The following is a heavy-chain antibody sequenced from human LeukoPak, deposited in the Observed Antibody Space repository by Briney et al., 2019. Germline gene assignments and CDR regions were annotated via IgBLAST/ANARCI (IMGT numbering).Heavy chain of an antibody. D-gene: IGHD3-22*01. CDR1: GYTFTGYY. V-gene: IGHV1-46*01. Sequence: ASVKVSCKASGYTFTGYYMHWVRQAPGQGLEWMGIINPSGGSTSYAQKFQGRVTMTRDMSTSTVYMELSSLRSEDTAVYYCARAYYYDSSGGGPDYWGQGTLVTVSS. J-gene: IGHJ4*02. CDR2: INPSGGST. CDR3: ARAYYYDSSGGGPDY.